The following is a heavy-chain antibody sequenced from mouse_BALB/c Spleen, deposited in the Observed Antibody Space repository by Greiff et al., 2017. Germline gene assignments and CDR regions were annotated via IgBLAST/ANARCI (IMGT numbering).Heavy chain of an antibody. V-gene: IGHV5-17*02. J-gene: IGHJ4*01. Sequence: EVMLVESGGGLVQPGGSRKLSCAASGFTFSSVGMHWVRQAPEKGLEWVAYISSGSSTIYYADTVKGRFTISRDNPKNTLFLQMTSLRSEDTAMYYCARGGRRDPYYAMDYWGQGTSVTVSS. CDR1: GFTFSSVG. D-gene: IGHD2-12*01. CDR2: ISSGSSTI. CDR3: ARGGRRDPYYAMDY.